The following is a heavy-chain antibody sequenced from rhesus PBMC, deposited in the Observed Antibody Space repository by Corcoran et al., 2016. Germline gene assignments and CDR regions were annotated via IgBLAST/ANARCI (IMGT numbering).Heavy chain of an antibody. CDR3: VRSRSSQQEGYGLDS. V-gene: IGHV4-80*01. CDR1: GASISSYW. Sequence: QVQLQESGPGLGKPSETLSLTRAVSGASISSYWWQWIRPPPGKGREWSGEMHGNSGSTNYTPSLKSRVTISKDASKNQFSLKLSSVTAADTAVYYCVRSRSSQQEGYGLDSWGQGVVVTVSS. CDR2: MHGNSGST. D-gene: IGHD6-43*01. J-gene: IGHJ6*01.